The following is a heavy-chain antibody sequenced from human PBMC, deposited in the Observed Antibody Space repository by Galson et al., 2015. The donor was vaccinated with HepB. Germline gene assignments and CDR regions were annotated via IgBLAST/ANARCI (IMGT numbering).Heavy chain of an antibody. D-gene: IGHD4-11*01. CDR1: GFTFDTYA. V-gene: IGHV3-23*01. Sequence: SLRLSCAASGFTFDTYAITWVRQAPGKGLEWVSAISGGGGSTYYADSVSGRFTISRYNSKKTLYLQMNNLRAEDTAVYFCAKDTVTSTLSTWGCDYWGQITLVTVSS. CDR3: AKDTVTSTLSTWGCDY. CDR2: ISGGGGST. J-gene: IGHJ4*02.